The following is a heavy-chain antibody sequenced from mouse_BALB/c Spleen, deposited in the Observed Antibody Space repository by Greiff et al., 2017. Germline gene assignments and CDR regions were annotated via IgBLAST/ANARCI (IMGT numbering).Heavy chain of an antibody. V-gene: IGHV1-9*01. J-gene: IGHJ1*01. Sequence: VHLVESGAELMKPGASVKISCKATGYTFSSYWIEWVKQRPGHGLEWIGEILPGSGSTNYNEKFKGKATFTADTSSNTAYMQLSSLTSEDSAVYYCARGGNYWYFDVWGAGTTVTVSS. CDR1: GYTFSSYW. CDR3: ARGGNYWYFDV. D-gene: IGHD2-1*01. CDR2: ILPGSGST.